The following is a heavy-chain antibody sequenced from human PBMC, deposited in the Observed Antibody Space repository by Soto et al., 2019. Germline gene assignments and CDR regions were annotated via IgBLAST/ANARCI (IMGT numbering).Heavy chain of an antibody. V-gene: IGHV1-46*01. Sequence: ASVKVSCKASGYTFTSYYMHWVRQAPGQGLEWMGIINPSGGSTSYAQKFQGRVTMTRDTSTSTVYMELSSLRSEDTAVYYCARVPRPLWYLRSSWFDPWGQGTLVTVSS. CDR1: GYTFTSYY. CDR3: ARVPRPLWYLRSSWFDP. CDR2: INPSGGST. D-gene: IGHD3-10*01. J-gene: IGHJ5*02.